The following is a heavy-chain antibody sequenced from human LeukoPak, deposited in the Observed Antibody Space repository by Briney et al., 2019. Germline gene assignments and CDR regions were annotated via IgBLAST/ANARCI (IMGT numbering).Heavy chain of an antibody. CDR3: ARVGDYYDSSGSDY. V-gene: IGHV4-39*07. D-gene: IGHD3-22*01. CDR1: GGSISSSSYY. Sequence: PSETLSLTCTVSGGSISSSSYYWGWIRQPPGKGLEWIGSIYYSGSTYYNPSLKSRVTISVDTSKNQFSLKLSSVTAADTAVYYCARVGDYYDSSGSDYWGQETLVTVSS. J-gene: IGHJ4*02. CDR2: IYYSGST.